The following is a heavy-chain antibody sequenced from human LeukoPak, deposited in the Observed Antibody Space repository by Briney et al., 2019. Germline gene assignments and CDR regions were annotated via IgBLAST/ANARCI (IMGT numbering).Heavy chain of an antibody. CDR1: GYSFTSYW. J-gene: IGHJ3*02. CDR2: IHPGDSDT. Sequence: GESLKISCKGSGYSFTSYWIGWVRQMPGKGLEWMGIIHPGDSDTRYSPSFQGQVTISADKSISTAYLQWSSLKASDTAMYYCARHPRRNYYDSSGYTYAFDIWGQGTMVTVSS. CDR3: ARHPRRNYYDSSGYTYAFDI. V-gene: IGHV5-51*01. D-gene: IGHD3-22*01.